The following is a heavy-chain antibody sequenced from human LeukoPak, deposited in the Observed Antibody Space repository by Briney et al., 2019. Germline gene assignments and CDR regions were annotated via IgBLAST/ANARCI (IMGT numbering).Heavy chain of an antibody. D-gene: IGHD1-26*01. CDR2: IYHSGTS. CDR3: ARVKSPWDAFDI. J-gene: IGHJ3*02. V-gene: IGHV4-30-2*01. CDR1: GGSISNGDYS. Sequence: SQTLSLTCAVSGGSISNGDYSWPWLRQPPGKGLEWTGYIYHSGTSYYNPSLKSRVTISVDKSRNQFSLQLRSVTAADTAVYYCARVKSPWDAFDIWGQGAMVTVSS.